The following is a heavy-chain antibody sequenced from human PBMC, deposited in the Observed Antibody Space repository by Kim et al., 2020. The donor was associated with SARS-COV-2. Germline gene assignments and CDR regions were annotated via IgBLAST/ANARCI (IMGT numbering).Heavy chain of an antibody. Sequence: SETLSRTCTVSGGSINNYYWNWIRQPPGKGLEWIGYIYYSGGTNYNPSLMSRVTISVDTSKNQFSLQLSSVTATDTAIYYCARGNDYRMAFDIWGQGTMVTVSS. D-gene: IGHD4-17*01. J-gene: IGHJ3*02. CDR1: GGSINNYY. V-gene: IGHV4-59*12. CDR2: IYYSGGT. CDR3: ARGNDYRMAFDI.